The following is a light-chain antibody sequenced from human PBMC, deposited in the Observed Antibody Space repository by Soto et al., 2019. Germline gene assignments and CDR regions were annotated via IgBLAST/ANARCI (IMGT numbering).Light chain of an antibody. Sequence: QSVLTQSPSASASLGASVKLTCTLSSGHSSYAIAWHQKQPGKGPRYLMDLNNDGSHTKGDGIPDRFSGSSSGADRYLIISSLQSEDEADYYCQTWGTGFLFFGGGTKLTVL. J-gene: IGLJ2*01. CDR2: LNNDGSH. CDR3: QTWGTGFLF. V-gene: IGLV4-69*01. CDR1: SGHSSYA.